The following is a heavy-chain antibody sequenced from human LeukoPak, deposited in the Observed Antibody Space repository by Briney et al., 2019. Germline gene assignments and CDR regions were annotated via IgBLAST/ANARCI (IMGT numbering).Heavy chain of an antibody. J-gene: IGHJ3*02. V-gene: IGHV3-23*01. CDR2: LTDSGVAT. Sequence: GGSLRLSCVASGFTFGNYAMGWLRQAPGRRPEWVSSLTDSGVATYYVDSVKGRFAISRDNSKNTLYLHMNSLRADDTAVYYCAKKRDAFDIWGQGTVVTVSS. CDR1: GFTFGNYA. D-gene: IGHD5-24*01. CDR3: AKKRDAFDI.